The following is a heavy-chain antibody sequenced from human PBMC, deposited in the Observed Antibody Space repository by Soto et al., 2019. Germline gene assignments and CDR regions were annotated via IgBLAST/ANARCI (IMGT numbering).Heavy chain of an antibody. J-gene: IGHJ4*02. Sequence: SETLSLTCTVSGDSISNGGYYWAWIRQHPGKGLEWIGYIYYSGSTHHNPSLKSRDAISLDMSKNQFSLKLSSVTAADTAVYYCARQKAAGSFTYYFDNWGQGTLVTVSS. V-gene: IGHV4-31*03. CDR3: ARQKAAGSFTYYFDN. D-gene: IGHD6-13*01. CDR2: IYYSGST. CDR1: GDSISNGGYY.